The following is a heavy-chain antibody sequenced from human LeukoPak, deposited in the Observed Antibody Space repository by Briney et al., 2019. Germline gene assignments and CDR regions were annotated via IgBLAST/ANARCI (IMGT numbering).Heavy chain of an antibody. Sequence: SEILSLTCTVSDYITSTSYYWACIRQPPGKGLQWIASIFHSGTTYFNPSLKSRVTLSIDTSRSQYSLQLASVTAADTALYYCARLGGYSYGARIFDYWGQGIRVAVSS. V-gene: IGHV4-39*01. D-gene: IGHD5-18*01. CDR1: DYITSTSYY. J-gene: IGHJ4*02. CDR3: ARLGGYSYGARIFDY. CDR2: IFHSGTT.